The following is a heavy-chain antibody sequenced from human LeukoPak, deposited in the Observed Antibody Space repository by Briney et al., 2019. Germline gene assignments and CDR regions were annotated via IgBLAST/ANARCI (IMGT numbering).Heavy chain of an antibody. CDR1: GYTFTSYG. CDR2: ISAYNGNT. CDR3: ARDTTPRIAAAGRTVFGY. J-gene: IGHJ4*02. V-gene: IGHV1-18*01. D-gene: IGHD6-13*01. Sequence: GASVTVSRKASGYTFTSYGISWVRQAPGQGLEWMGWISAYNGNTNYAQKLQGRVTMTTDTSTSTAYMELRSLRADDTAVYYCARDTTPRIAAAGRTVFGYWGQGTLVTVSS.